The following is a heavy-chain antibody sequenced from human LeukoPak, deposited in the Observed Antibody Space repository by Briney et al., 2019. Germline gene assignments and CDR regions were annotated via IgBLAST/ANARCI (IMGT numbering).Heavy chain of an antibody. CDR3: AQAYYYGSGSYILYDAFDI. D-gene: IGHD3-10*01. Sequence: ASVKVSRKASGYTFTGYYMHWVRQAPGQGLEWMGWINPNSGGTNYAQKFQGRVTMTRDTSISTAYMELSRLRSDDTAVYYCAQAYYYGSGSYILYDAFDIWGQGTMVTVSS. V-gene: IGHV1-2*02. J-gene: IGHJ3*02. CDR2: INPNSGGT. CDR1: GYTFTGYY.